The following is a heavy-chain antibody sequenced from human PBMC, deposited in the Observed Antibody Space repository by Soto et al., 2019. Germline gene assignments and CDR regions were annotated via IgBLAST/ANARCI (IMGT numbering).Heavy chain of an antibody. CDR2: INPNSGGT. V-gene: IGHV1-2*02. Sequence: ASVKVSCKASGYTFTGYYMHWVRQAPGQGLEWMGWINPNSGGTNYAQKFQGRVTMTRDTSISTAYMELSRLRSDDTAVYYCAVGYSYGPYYFDYWGQGTLVTVSP. CDR3: AVGYSYGPYYFDY. J-gene: IGHJ4*02. D-gene: IGHD5-18*01. CDR1: GYTFTGYY.